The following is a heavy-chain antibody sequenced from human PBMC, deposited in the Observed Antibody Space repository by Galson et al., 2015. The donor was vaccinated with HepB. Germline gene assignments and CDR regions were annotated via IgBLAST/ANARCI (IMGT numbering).Heavy chain of an antibody. V-gene: IGHV3-64D*06. CDR3: VKDRVPLVRRVGIDWFDP. CDR2: ISSNGIST. CDR1: GFTFSTFG. D-gene: IGHD3-10*01. J-gene: IGHJ5*02. Sequence: LRLSCAASGFTFSTFGMHWVRHAPGKGLEYVSGISSNGISTYYADSVKGRNTISRDNSRSTLFLHMNSLRVEDTAVFYCVKDRVPLVRRVGIDWFDPWGQGTLVTVSS.